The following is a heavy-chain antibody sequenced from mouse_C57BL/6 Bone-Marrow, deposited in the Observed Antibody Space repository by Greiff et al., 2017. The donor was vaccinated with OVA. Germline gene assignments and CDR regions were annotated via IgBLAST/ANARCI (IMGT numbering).Heavy chain of an antibody. J-gene: IGHJ3*01. D-gene: IGHD1-1*01. Sequence: QVQLLQSGPELVKPGASVKLSCTASGYTFTSYAINWVQQTPGQGLEWIGWIYPGGGSTYYNETFKGQATLTVDTSSSASYMELHRLTSEDSAVYFCARAHHYYGSSYDWFAYWGQGTLVTVSA. CDR3: ARAHHYYGSSYDWFAY. V-gene: IGHV1-85*01. CDR1: GYTFTSYA. CDR2: IYPGGGST.